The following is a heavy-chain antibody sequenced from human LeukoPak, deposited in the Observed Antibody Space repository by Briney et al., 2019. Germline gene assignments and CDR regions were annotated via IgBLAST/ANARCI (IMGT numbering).Heavy chain of an antibody. D-gene: IGHD4-11*01. CDR1: GYSFTNYN. CDR3: PRGPAYSNYGASYYYYMDV. Sequence: ASVRVSSKASGYSFTNYNINWGRPATGQGLGWMGRMNTNSGNTGYEEKCQGRVTITRDTSITTAYVELSSLRSEDSAVYSCPRGPAYSNYGASYYYYMDVWGKGTTVTVSS. CDR2: MNTNSGNT. V-gene: IGHV1-8*03. J-gene: IGHJ6*03.